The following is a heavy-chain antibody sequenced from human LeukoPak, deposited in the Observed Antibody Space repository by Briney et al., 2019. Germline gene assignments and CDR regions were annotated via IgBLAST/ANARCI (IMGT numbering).Heavy chain of an antibody. CDR1: GFTFSAYG. J-gene: IGHJ4*02. CDR3: TRGVALATAYYFDS. V-gene: IGHV1-18*04. Sequence: GASVKVSCKTSGFTFSAYGIAWVRQAPGHGPEWMGWISNHNGKTNYAQKFQDRITVTTETSTGTVSMELRSLKPDDTAIYYCTRGVALATAYYFDSWGRGTQATVAS. D-gene: IGHD6-25*01. CDR2: ISNHNGKT.